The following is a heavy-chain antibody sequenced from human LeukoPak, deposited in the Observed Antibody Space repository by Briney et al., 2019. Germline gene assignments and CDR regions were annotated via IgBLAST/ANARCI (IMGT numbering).Heavy chain of an antibody. V-gene: IGHV4-59*08. D-gene: IGHD3-10*02. CDR1: GGSISEYY. Sequence: PSDTLSLTCTVSGGSISEYYWSWIRQPPGKGLEWIAYISYNGITNYNPSLKSRVTISVDTSKNQFSLKLSSVTAADTAVYYCARHMSGDYDYWGQGTLVTVSS. J-gene: IGHJ4*02. CDR2: ISYNGIT. CDR3: ARHMSGDYDY.